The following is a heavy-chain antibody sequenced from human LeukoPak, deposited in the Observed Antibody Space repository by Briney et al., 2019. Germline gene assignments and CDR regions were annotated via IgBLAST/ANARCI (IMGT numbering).Heavy chain of an antibody. CDR2: INPSGGST. CDR3: ARGGGGYVDGMAV. J-gene: IGHJ6*04. Sequence: ASVKVSCKASGYTFTSYYMHWVRQAPGQGLEWMGIINPSGGSTSYAQEFQGRVTMTRDTSTSTVYMELSSLRSEDTAVYYCARGGGGYVDGMAVWGKGTTVTVS. CDR1: GYTFTSYY. D-gene: IGHD5-12*01. V-gene: IGHV1-46*01.